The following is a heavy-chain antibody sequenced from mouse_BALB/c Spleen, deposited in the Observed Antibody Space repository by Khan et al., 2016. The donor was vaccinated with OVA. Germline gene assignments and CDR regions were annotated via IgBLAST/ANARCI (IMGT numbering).Heavy chain of an antibody. CDR1: GFSLTSYG. V-gene: IGHV2-9*02. Sequence: QVQLKQSGPGLVAPSQSLSITCTVSGFSLTSYGVHWVRQPPGKGLEWLGIIWAGGRTNYNSALMSKLSISKDKAKSQVFLKMNSLQTDDTARYYCARDTTATPYWGQGTLVTVSA. CDR2: IWAGGRT. CDR3: ARDTTATPY. D-gene: IGHD1-2*01. J-gene: IGHJ3*01.